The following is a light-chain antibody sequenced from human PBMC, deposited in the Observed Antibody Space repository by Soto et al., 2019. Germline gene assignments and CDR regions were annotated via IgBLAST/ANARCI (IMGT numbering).Light chain of an antibody. CDR2: WAS. CDR1: QTFLCNFNNQNY. V-gene: IGKV4-1*01. J-gene: IGKJ1*01. CDR3: LQYYGIPRT. Sequence: LVMTQSPDSLAVTLVERATITCKSSQTFLCNFNNQNYLAWYQQKPGQPPKLIINWASIRESGVPDRFSGSGSGTDFTLTISSLQAEDVAVYYCLQYYGIPRTFVQGTKVDMK.